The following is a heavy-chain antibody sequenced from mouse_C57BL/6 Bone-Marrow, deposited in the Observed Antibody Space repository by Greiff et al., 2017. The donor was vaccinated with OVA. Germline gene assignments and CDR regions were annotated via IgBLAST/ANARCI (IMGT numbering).Heavy chain of an antibody. CDR2: INPYNGGT. Sequence: DVQLVASGPVLVKPGASVKMSCKASGYTFTDYYMNWVKQSHGKSLEWIGVINPYNGGTSYNQKFKGKATLTVDKSSSTAYMELNSLTSEDSAVYYCARNYYYGGYFDYWGQGTTLTVSS. CDR3: ARNYYYGGYFDY. J-gene: IGHJ2*01. V-gene: IGHV1-19*01. D-gene: IGHD1-1*01. CDR1: GYTFTDYY.